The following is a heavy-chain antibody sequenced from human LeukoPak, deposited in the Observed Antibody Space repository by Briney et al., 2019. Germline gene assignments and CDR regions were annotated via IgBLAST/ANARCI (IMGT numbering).Heavy chain of an antibody. V-gene: IGHV3-23*01. CDR3: AKDGDFRSGFNWFDP. J-gene: IGHJ5*02. D-gene: IGHD3-3*01. CDR1: GFTFSSYA. CDR2: ISGSGGST. Sequence: GGSLRLSCAASGFTFSSYAMSWVRQAPGKGLEWVSAISGSGGSTYYADSVKGRFTISRDNSKNTLYLQVNSLGSEDTAVYYCAKDGDFRSGFNWFDPWGQGTLVTVSS.